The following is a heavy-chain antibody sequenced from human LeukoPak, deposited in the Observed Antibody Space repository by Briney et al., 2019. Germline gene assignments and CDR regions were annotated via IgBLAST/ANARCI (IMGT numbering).Heavy chain of an antibody. CDR2: IKKDGSEK. D-gene: IGHD6-19*01. J-gene: IGHJ4*02. Sequence: PGGSLRLSCGASGFTFSSSWMSWVRQAPGKGLEWVANIKKDGSEKYYVDSVKGRFTISRDNTKNSVDLQMDSLRVEDTAVYYCVRISTSVAGGDYWGQGTLVTVSS. V-gene: IGHV3-7*01. CDR1: GFTFSSSW. CDR3: VRISTSVAGGDY.